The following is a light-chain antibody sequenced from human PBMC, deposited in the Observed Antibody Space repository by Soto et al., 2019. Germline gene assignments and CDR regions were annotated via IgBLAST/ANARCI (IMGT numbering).Light chain of an antibody. V-gene: IGKV1-5*03. CDR3: QQYRIYSWT. CDR1: QSVSSW. J-gene: IGKJ1*01. Sequence: DVQLTQSPSTLSASVEDRVTITCRASQSVSSWLAWYQAKPGKAPNLLIYKASTLESGVPSRFSGSGSGTEFTLTISSLQPDDFATYYCQQYRIYSWTFGQGTKVEI. CDR2: KAS.